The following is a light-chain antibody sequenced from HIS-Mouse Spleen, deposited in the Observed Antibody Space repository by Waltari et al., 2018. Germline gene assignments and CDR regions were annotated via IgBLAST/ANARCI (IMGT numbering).Light chain of an antibody. J-gene: IGKJ1*01. V-gene: IGKV3-20*01. Sequence: EIVLTQSTGTLSLSPGERATLSCRASQSVSSSYLAGYQQKPGKAPRLLIYGASSRATGIPDRFSGSGSGTDFTLTIGRLEPEDLVVYYCQQYGSSPQTFGQGTKVEIK. CDR1: QSVSSSY. CDR2: GAS. CDR3: QQYGSSPQT.